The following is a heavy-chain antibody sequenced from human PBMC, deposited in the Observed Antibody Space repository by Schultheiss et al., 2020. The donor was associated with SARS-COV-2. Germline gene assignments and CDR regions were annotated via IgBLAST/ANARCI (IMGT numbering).Heavy chain of an antibody. CDR3: AREEDCSSTSCYSPYMDV. J-gene: IGHJ6*03. CDR2: INPNSGGT. V-gene: IGHV1-2*02. Sequence: ASVKVSFKASGYTFTGYYMHWVRQAPGQGLEWMGWINPNSGGTNYAQKFQGRVTMTRDTSISTVYMELSSLRSEDTAVYYCAREEDCSSTSCYSPYMDVWGKGTTVTVSS. CDR1: GYTFTGYY. D-gene: IGHD2-2*02.